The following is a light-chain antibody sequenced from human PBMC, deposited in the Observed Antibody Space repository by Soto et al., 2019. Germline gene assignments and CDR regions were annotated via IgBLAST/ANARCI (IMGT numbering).Light chain of an antibody. CDR1: SSNIGAGYD. V-gene: IGLV1-40*01. CDR2: GNS. CDR3: QSYDISLSVVV. Sequence: QSVLTQPPSVSGAPGQRVTISCTGSSSNIGAGYDVHWYQQLPGTAPKLLIYGNSNRPSGVPDRFSGSKSGTSASLAITGPQDEDEADYYCQSYDISLSVVVFGGGTKVTVL. J-gene: IGLJ2*01.